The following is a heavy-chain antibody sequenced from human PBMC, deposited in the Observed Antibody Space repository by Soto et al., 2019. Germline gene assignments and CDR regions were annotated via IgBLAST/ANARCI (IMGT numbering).Heavy chain of an antibody. J-gene: IGHJ4*02. V-gene: IGHV4-39*01. CDR3: ARLGWMASDY. D-gene: IGHD5-12*01. CDR1: GGSIRSSSYY. CDR2: IYYSGT. Sequence: QLQLQESGPGLVKPSETLSLTCTVSGGSIRSSSYYWGWIRQPPGKGLEWIGSIYYSGTYYNPSLKSRITISVDTSKNQVSLKLTSVTAADTAVYYCARLGWMASDYWGQGTLVTVSS.